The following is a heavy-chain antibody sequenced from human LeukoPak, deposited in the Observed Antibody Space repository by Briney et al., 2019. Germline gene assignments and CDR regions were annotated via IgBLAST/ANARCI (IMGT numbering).Heavy chain of an antibody. CDR1: GYTFTGYY. Sequence: ASVKVSCKASGYTFTGYYMHWVRQAPGQGLEWMGWINPNSGGTNYAQKFQGRVTMTRDTSISTAYMELSRLRSDDTAVYYCARVLSDTAMVTGYWGQEPLVTVSS. V-gene: IGHV1-2*02. CDR3: ARVLSDTAMVTGY. D-gene: IGHD5-18*01. J-gene: IGHJ4*02. CDR2: INPNSGGT.